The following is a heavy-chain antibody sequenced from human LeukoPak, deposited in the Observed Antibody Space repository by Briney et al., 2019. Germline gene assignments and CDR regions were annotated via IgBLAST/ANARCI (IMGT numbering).Heavy chain of an antibody. D-gene: IGHD6-19*01. J-gene: IGHJ4*02. CDR3: ARGHSSGWRISTRPLHY. Sequence: GSLRLSCAASGFTFSSCWMNWVRQAPGKGLEWVANIKQDGTEKYFVDSVKGRFTISRDNAKNSLYLQMNSLRAEDTAVYYCARGHSSGWRISTRPLHYWGQGTLVTVSS. CDR1: GFTFSSCW. V-gene: IGHV3-7*01. CDR2: IKQDGTEK.